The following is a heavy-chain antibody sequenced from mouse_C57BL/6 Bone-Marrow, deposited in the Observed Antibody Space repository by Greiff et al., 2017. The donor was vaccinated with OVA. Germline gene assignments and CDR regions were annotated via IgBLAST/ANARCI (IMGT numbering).Heavy chain of an antibody. Sequence: QVQLQQSGPELVKPGASVKLSCKASGYTFTSYDINWVKQRPGQGLEWIGCIYPSDGSTKYNEKCKGKATLTVDTSSSTAYMELHSLTSEDSAVYFCANVYGVVRGYDLDYWGQGTTLTVSS. J-gene: IGHJ2*01. CDR1: GYTFTSYD. V-gene: IGHV1-85*01. CDR3: ANVYGVVRGYDLDY. CDR2: IYPSDGST. D-gene: IGHD2-2*01.